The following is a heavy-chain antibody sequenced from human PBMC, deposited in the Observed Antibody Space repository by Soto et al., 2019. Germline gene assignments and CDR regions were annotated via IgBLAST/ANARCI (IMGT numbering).Heavy chain of an antibody. CDR3: AKVPDLDYCSRTSCLYYFDY. V-gene: IGHV3-30*18. CDR1: GFTFSSYG. D-gene: IGHD2-2*01. J-gene: IGHJ4*02. Sequence: GGSLRLSCAASGFTFSSYGMHWVRQAPGKGLEWVAVISYDGSNKYYADSVKGRFTISRDNSKNTLYLQMNSLRAEDTVVYYFAKVPDLDYCSRTSCLYYFDYWGQGALVTVPQ. CDR2: ISYDGSNK.